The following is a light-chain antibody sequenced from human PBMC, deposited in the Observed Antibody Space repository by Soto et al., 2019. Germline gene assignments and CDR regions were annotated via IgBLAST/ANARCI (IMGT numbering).Light chain of an antibody. CDR1: SSNIGAGYD. CDR3: QSYDSSLSGHVV. V-gene: IGLV1-40*01. CDR2: GNS. J-gene: IGLJ2*01. Sequence: QSVLTQPPSVSGAPGQRVTISCNGRSSNIGAGYDVHWYQQLPGTAPKLLIYGNSNRPSGVPDRFSGSKSGTSASLAITGLQAEDEADFYCQSYDSSLSGHVVFGGGTKLTVL.